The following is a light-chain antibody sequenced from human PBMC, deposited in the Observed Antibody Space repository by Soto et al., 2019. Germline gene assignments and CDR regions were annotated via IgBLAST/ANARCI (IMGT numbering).Light chain of an antibody. J-gene: IGKJ1*01. CDR1: QTISSW. Sequence: DIQMTQSPSTLSGSVGDRVTITCRASQTISSWLAWYQQKPGKAPKLLIYKASTSKSGVPSRFSGSGSGTEFTLTISILQPDDFATYYSQHYNSYSEAFGQGTKVDIK. CDR3: QHYNSYSEA. CDR2: KAS. V-gene: IGKV1-5*03.